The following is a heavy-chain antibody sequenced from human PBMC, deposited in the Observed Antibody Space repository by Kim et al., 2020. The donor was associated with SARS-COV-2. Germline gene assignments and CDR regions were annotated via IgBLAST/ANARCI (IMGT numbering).Heavy chain of an antibody. D-gene: IGHD5-12*01. J-gene: IGHJ4*02. CDR3: TTDEGGNGGYARLYYFDY. CDR2: IKSKTDGGTT. CDR1: GFTFSNAW. Sequence: GGSLRLSCAASGFTFSNAWMSWVRQAPGKGLEWVGRIKSKTDGGTTDYAAPVKGRFTISRDDSKNTLYLQMNSLKTEDTAVYYCTTDEGGNGGYARLYYFDYWGQGTLVTVSS. V-gene: IGHV3-15*01.